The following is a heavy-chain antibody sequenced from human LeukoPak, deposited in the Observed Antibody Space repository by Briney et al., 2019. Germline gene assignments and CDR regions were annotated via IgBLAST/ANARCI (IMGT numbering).Heavy chain of an antibody. CDR1: GFTFSSYA. V-gene: IGHV4-39*01. CDR3: ARPSYSYGFY. Sequence: GSLRLSCAASGFTFSSYAMSWIRQPPGKGLEWIGSIYYSGSTYYNPSLKSRVTISVDTSKNQFSLKLSSVTAADTAVYYCARPSYSYGFYWGQGTLVTVSS. D-gene: IGHD5-18*01. J-gene: IGHJ4*02. CDR2: IYYSGST.